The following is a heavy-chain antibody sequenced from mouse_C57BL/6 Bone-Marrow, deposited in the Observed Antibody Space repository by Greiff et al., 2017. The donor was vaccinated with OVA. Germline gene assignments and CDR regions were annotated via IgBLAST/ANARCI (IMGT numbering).Heavy chain of an antibody. CDR1: GYTFTSYW. D-gene: IGHD2-1*01. CDR3: ARYGHYVGYAMDY. Sequence: QVQLQQPGAELVKPGASVKMSCKASGYTFTSYWITWVKQRPGQGLEWIGDIYPGSGSTNYNEKFKSKAKLTVDTSSSTAYMQLSSLTSEDSAVYYCARYGHYVGYAMDYWGQGTSVTVSS. J-gene: IGHJ4*01. CDR2: IYPGSGST. V-gene: IGHV1-55*01.